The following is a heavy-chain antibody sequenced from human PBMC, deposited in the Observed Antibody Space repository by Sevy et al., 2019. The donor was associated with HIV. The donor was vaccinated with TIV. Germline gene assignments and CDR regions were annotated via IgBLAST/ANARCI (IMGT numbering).Heavy chain of an antibody. CDR1: GYSFTAYY. CDR3: AKDPQLFDSSGYLGY. Sequence: ASVKVSCKTSGYSFTAYYMHWVRQAPGQGLEWMGWINPNSDDTKYAQNFHGRVTLTSDASTSTAYLELSRLRYDDTAMYYCAKDPQLFDSSGYLGYWGQGTLVTVSS. J-gene: IGHJ4*02. CDR2: INPNSDDT. D-gene: IGHD3-22*01. V-gene: IGHV1-2*02.